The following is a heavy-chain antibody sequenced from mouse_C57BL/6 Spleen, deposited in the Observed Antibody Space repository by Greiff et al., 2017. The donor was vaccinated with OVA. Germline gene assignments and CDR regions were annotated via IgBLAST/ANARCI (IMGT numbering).Heavy chain of an antibody. CDR1: GYSITSGYY. V-gene: IGHV3-6*01. J-gene: IGHJ2*01. CDR3: ARDRFITTVGFDY. CDR2: ISYDGSN. Sequence: ESGPGLVKPSQSLSLTCSVTGYSITSGYYWNWIRQYPGNKLEWMGYISYDGSNNYNPSLKNRISITRDTSKNQFFLKLNSVTTEDTATYYCARDRFITTVGFDYWGQGTTLTVSS. D-gene: IGHD1-1*01.